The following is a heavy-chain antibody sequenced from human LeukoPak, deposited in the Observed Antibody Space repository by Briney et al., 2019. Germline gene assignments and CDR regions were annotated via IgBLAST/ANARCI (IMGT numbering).Heavy chain of an antibody. CDR2: IKPDGTYT. CDR3: ANYWYP. Sequence: GGSLRLSCASSGFTFSRDLMYWVRQAPGRGPVWVSGIKPDGTYTHYADSVKGRFTISRDDAKNILYLQMNSLRVEDTAVYYCANYWYPWGPGTLVTVSS. D-gene: IGHD2-8*02. J-gene: IGHJ5*02. V-gene: IGHV3-74*01. CDR1: GFTFSRDL.